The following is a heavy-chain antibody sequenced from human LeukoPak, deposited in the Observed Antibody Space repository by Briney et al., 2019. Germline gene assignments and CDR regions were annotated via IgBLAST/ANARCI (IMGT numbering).Heavy chain of an antibody. J-gene: IGHJ6*02. CDR1: GVSFSGYY. D-gene: IGHD2-2*02. V-gene: IGHV4-34*01. CDR2: INHSGST. Sequence: PSETLSLTCSVSGVSFSGYYWSWIRQPPGKGLEWIGEINHSGSTNYNPSLKSRVTISVDTSKNQFSLKLSSVTAADTAVYYCASNIRSYYYYGMDVWGQGTTVTVSS. CDR3: ASNIRSYYYYGMDV.